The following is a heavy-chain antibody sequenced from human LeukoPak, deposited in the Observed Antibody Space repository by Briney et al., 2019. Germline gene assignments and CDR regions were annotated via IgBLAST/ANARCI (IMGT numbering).Heavy chain of an antibody. V-gene: IGHV1-18*01. CDR3: ATWALAGTVSGYYYYYGMDV. CDR1: GYTFSTYG. D-gene: IGHD6-13*01. Sequence: GASVKVSCKASGYTFSTYGISWVRQAPGQGLEWMGWISAKNGDTFYTQKFQGRVTMTTDTSTSTAYMELSSLRSEDTAVYYCATWALAGTVSGYYYYYGMDVWGQGTTVTVSS. CDR2: ISAKNGDT. J-gene: IGHJ6*02.